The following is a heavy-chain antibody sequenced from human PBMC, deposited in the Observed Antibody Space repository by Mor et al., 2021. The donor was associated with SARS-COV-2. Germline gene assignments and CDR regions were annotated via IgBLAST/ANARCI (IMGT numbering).Heavy chain of an antibody. J-gene: IGHJ4*02. V-gene: IGHV5-51*01. CDR3: ARHSSSGWSYGEEYYFDY. D-gene: IGHD6-19*01. CDR2: GDSDT. Sequence: GDSDTRYSPSFQGQVTISADKSISTAYLQWSSLKASDTAMYYCARHSSSGWSYGEEYYFDYWGQGTLVTVSS.